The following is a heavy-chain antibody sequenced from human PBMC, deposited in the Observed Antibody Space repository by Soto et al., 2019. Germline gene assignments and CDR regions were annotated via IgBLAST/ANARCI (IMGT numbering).Heavy chain of an antibody. J-gene: IGHJ6*02. V-gene: IGHV1-46*01. Sequence: VACKASGSTFTSYYIQWVRQAPGQGLEWMGIINPRGGSASYAQKFQGRVTMTRDTATSTVYMEVSSRRSEDTPVYSCPRHPPPHSRGWAKDSYYRLDGWGQGTTLTLFS. CDR3: PRHPPPHSRGWAKDSYYRLDG. CDR1: GSTFTSYY. D-gene: IGHD6-19*01. CDR2: INPRGGSA.